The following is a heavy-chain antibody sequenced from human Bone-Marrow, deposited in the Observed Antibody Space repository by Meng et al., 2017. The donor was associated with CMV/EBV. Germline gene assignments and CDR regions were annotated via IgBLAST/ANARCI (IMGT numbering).Heavy chain of an antibody. CDR1: GFTFRSSW. Sequence: LSCAASGFTFRSSWMHWVRQAPGKGLVWVSRINSDGSSTSYADSVKGRFTISRDNAKNTLYLQMNSLRAEDTAVYYCARLNPYYFDYWGQGTLVTVSS. CDR2: INSDGSST. J-gene: IGHJ4*02. D-gene: IGHD1-14*01. V-gene: IGHV3-74*01. CDR3: ARLNPYYFDY.